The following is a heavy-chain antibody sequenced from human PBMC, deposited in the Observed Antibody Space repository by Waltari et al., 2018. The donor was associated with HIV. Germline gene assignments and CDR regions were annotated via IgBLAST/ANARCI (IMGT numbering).Heavy chain of an antibody. CDR3: ARHEPRNSWFDP. Sequence: GPGLVKPSETLSLTCSVSGGSISSSYYYWGWIRQPPGKGLEWSGSVFYSGSTYDNPSLKRRVTISVDTSKNQFSLKLTSVTAADTAVYYCARHEPRNSWFDPWGQGTLVTVSS. V-gene: IGHV4-39*01. CDR2: VFYSGST. D-gene: IGHD1-7*01. J-gene: IGHJ5*02. CDR1: GGSISSSYYY.